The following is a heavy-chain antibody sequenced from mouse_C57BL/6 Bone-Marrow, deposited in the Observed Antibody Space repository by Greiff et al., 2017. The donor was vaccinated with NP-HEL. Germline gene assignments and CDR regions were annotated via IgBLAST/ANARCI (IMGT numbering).Heavy chain of an antibody. V-gene: IGHV1-26*01. CDR1: GYTFTDYY. Sequence: VQLKQSGPELVKPGASVKISCKASGYTFTDYYMNWVKQSHGKSLEWIGDINPNNGGTSYNQKFKGKATLTVDKSSSTAYMELRSLTSEDSAVYYCARSIYYGSVYFDYWGQGTTLTVSS. J-gene: IGHJ2*01. CDR2: INPNNGGT. CDR3: ARSIYYGSVYFDY. D-gene: IGHD1-1*01.